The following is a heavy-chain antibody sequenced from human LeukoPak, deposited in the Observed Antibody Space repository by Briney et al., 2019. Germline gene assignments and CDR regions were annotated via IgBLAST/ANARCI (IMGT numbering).Heavy chain of an antibody. D-gene: IGHD1-26*01. J-gene: IGHJ4*02. V-gene: IGHV3-23*01. CDR3: AKDQRELLGVFDY. CDR1: GFTFSSYA. Sequence: GGSLRLSCAASGFTFSSYAMSWVRQAPGKGLEWVSAISGSGGSTYYADSVKGRFTISRDNSKNTLYLQMNSLRAEGTAVYYCAKDQRELLGVFDYWGQGTLVTVSS. CDR2: ISGSGGST.